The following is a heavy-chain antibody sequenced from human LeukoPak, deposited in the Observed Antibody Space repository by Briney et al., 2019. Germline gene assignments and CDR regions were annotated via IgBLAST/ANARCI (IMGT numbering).Heavy chain of an antibody. Sequence: GASVKVSCKASGYTFTGYYMHWVRQAPGQGLEWMGWINPNSGGTNYAQKFQGRVTMTRDTSISTAYMELSSLRSEDTAVYYCARVKAGITMVRGVTLLPNNFDYWGQGTLVTVSS. V-gene: IGHV1-2*02. CDR3: ARVKAGITMVRGVTLLPNNFDY. CDR2: INPNSGGT. J-gene: IGHJ4*02. D-gene: IGHD3-10*01. CDR1: GYTFTGYY.